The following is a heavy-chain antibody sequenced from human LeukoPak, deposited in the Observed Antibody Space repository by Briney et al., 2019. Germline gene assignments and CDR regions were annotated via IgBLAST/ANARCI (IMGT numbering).Heavy chain of an antibody. CDR2: VSGSGEKT. D-gene: IGHD3-22*01. CDR3: ARDFYDSTGYYYDY. CDR1: GFTFSSYA. Sequence: PGASLRLSCAASGFTFSSYAMSWVRQAPGKGLEWVSAVSGSGEKTYYADSVKGRFTISRDNSKGTLYLQINNLGAEDSALYYCARDFYDSTGYYYDYWGREPWSPSP. V-gene: IGHV3-23*01. J-gene: IGHJ4*02.